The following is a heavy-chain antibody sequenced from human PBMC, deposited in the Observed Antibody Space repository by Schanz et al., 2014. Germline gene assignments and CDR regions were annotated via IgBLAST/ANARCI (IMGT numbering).Heavy chain of an antibody. D-gene: IGHD1-26*01. Sequence: QVQLVESGGGVVQPGRSLRLSCAASGFTFNSYGMHWVRQAPGKGLEWVAFIWYDGSNKYYADSVKGRFTISRDNSKNTMYLQINSLRAEDTAVYYCVKDLQRELLRDDHYYGMDVWGQGTTVTVSS. V-gene: IGHV3-33*06. CDR2: IWYDGSNK. CDR1: GFTFNSYG. J-gene: IGHJ6*02. CDR3: VKDLQRELLRDDHYYGMDV.